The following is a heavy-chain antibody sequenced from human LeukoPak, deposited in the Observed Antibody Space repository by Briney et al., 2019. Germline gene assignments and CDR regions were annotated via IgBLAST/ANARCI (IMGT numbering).Heavy chain of an antibody. CDR1: GYIFPNYD. CDR3: ARDNYPYGLDV. D-gene: IGHD1-1*01. CDR2: MNPKTGNT. J-gene: IGHJ6*02. V-gene: IGHV1-8*01. Sequence: ASVKVSCKASGYIFPNYDINWVRQATGQGLEWMGWMNPKTGNTGYAQKSQGRVTMTRDTSTNTAYMELSSLRLEDTAVYYCARDNYPYGLDVWGQGTTVTVSS.